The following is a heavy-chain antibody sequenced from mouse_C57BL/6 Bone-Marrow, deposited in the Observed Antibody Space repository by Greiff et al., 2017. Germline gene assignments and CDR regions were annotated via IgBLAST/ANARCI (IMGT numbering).Heavy chain of an antibody. J-gene: IGHJ1*03. D-gene: IGHD1-1*01. CDR3: TRYYYGSSHWYFDV. Sequence: EVHLVESGEGLVKPGGSLKLSCAASGFTFSSYAMSWVRQTPEKRLEWVAYISSGGDYIYYADTVKGRFTISRDNARNTLYLHMSSLKSEDTAMYYCTRYYYGSSHWYFDVWGTGTTVTVSS. V-gene: IGHV5-9-1*02. CDR2: ISSGGDYI. CDR1: GFTFSSYA.